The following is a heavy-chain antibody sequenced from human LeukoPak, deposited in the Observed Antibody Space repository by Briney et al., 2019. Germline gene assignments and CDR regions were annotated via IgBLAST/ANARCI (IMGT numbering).Heavy chain of an antibody. V-gene: IGHV1-69*04. CDR2: IIPVLGIA. D-gene: IGHD2-15*01. J-gene: IGHJ4*02. CDR1: GGTFSSYA. Sequence: SVKVSCKASGGTFSSYAISWVRQAPGQGLEWMGRIIPVLGIANYAQKFQGRATITADKSTSTAYMELSSLRSEDTAVYYCAILMLAAPFDYWGQGTLVTVSS. CDR3: AILMLAAPFDY.